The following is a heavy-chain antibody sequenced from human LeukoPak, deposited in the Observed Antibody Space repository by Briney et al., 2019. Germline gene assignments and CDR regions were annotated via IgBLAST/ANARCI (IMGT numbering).Heavy chain of an antibody. D-gene: IGHD7-27*01. CDR3: ARAGVAVDPRFDP. V-gene: IGHV4-4*02. CDR1: GGSISSSNW. J-gene: IGHJ5*02. Sequence: SEALSLTCAVSGGSISSSNWWSWVRQPPGKGLEWIGEIYHSGSTNYNPSLKSRVTISVDKSKNQFSLKLSSVTAADTAVYYCARAGVAVDPRFDPWGQGTLVTVSS. CDR2: IYHSGST.